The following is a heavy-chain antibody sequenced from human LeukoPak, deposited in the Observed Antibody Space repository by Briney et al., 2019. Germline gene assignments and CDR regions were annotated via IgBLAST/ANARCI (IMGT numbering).Heavy chain of an antibody. CDR1: GFTFSSYA. Sequence: GGSLRLSCAASGFTFSSYAMSWVRQAPGKGLEWVSAISGSGGSTCYADSVKGRFTISRDNSKNTLYLQMNSLKAENTAVYYCANRAIVGATRGYYFDYWGQGTLVTVSS. V-gene: IGHV3-23*01. CDR3: ANRAIVGATRGYYFDY. J-gene: IGHJ4*02. D-gene: IGHD1-26*01. CDR2: ISGSGGST.